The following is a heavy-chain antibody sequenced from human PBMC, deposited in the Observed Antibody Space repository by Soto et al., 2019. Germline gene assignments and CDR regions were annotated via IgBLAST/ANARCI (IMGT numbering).Heavy chain of an antibody. CDR2: IYWDDDK. CDR3: ARYYFGSGLYFFDY. D-gene: IGHD3-10*01. CDR1: GFSLSSSGVG. Sequence: QITLEESGPTLVKPTQTLMLTCTFSGFSLSSSGVGVGWIRQPPGEALEWLTLIYWDDDKRYSPSLKTRLTITKDTSKNQVVLIMTNMDPVDTATYYCARYYFGSGLYFFDYWGQGTLVTVSS. V-gene: IGHV2-5*02. J-gene: IGHJ4*02.